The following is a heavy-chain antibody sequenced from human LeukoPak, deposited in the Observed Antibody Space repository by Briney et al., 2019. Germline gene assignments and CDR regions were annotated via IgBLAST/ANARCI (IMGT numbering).Heavy chain of an antibody. CDR1: GFTLRAYG. CDR3: ARDGSYFAHDASDI. J-gene: IGHJ3*02. V-gene: IGHV3-30*03. D-gene: IGHD1-26*01. Sequence: GGSLRLSCAASGFTLRAYGMNWVRQAPGKGLEWVALISYDGSDKDSADSVKGRFTISRDNSKNTLYLQMNSLRAEDTAVYYCARDGSYFAHDASDIWGQGTMVTVSS. CDR2: ISYDGSDK.